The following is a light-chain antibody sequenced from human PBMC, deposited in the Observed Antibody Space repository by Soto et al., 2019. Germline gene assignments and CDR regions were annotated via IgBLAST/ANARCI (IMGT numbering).Light chain of an antibody. CDR2: GAS. CDR1: PSVSSY. CDR3: QQRSNWPPGVFT. J-gene: IGKJ3*01. Sequence: ESVLTQSPATLSLSPGERATLSCRASPSVSSYLAWYQQKPGQAPRLLIYGASNRATGIPARFSGSGSGTDFTLTISSLEPEDFAVYYCQQRSNWPPGVFTFGPGTKVDIK. V-gene: IGKV3-11*01.